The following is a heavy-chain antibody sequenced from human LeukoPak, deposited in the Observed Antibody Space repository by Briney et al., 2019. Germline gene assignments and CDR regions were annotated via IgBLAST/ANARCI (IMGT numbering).Heavy chain of an antibody. J-gene: IGHJ4*02. CDR3: AYDDFWGGYCLFCY. Sequence: ASVKVSCKASGYTFTGYYMHWVRQAPGQGLEWMGRINPNSGGTNYAQKFQGRVTMTRDTSISTAYMELSRLRSDDTAVYYCAYDDFWGGYCLFCYWGQGTLVTVSS. V-gene: IGHV1-2*06. CDR1: GYTFTGYY. D-gene: IGHD3-3*01. CDR2: INPNSGGT.